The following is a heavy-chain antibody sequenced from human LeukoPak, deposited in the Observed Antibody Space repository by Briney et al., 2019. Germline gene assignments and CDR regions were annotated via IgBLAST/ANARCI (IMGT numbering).Heavy chain of an antibody. V-gene: IGHV1-2*02. CDR1: GYTFIDYY. Sequence: ASVKVSCKASGYTFIDYYMHWVRQAPGQGLEWIGWISPNSGGTKSVQKFQGRVTTTRDTSITTVYMELSGLSFDDTAVYYCARGGGRYSVDYWGQGTLVIVSS. CDR2: ISPNSGGT. J-gene: IGHJ4*02. CDR3: ARGGGRYSVDY. D-gene: IGHD1-26*01.